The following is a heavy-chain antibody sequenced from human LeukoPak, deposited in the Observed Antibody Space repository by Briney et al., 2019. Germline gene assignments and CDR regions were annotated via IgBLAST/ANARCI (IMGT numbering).Heavy chain of an antibody. D-gene: IGHD2-2*01. CDR3: AKCTSCQLYYYYYYMDV. CDR1: GFTFINYA. J-gene: IGHJ6*03. Sequence: GGSLRLSCAGSGFTFINYAMSWVRQAPGKGLEWVSASSGSGGSTYYADSVKGRFTISRDNSKNTLYLQMNSLRAEDTAVYYCAKCTSCQLYYYYYYMDVWGKGTTVTVSS. V-gene: IGHV3-23*01. CDR2: SSGSGGST.